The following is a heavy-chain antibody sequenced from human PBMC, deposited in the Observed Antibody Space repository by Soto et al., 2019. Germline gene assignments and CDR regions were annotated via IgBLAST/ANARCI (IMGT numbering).Heavy chain of an antibody. CDR3: TRGHYYGMDF. CDR2: TNTDGTAT. V-gene: IGHV3-74*03. CDR1: GFTFSAYW. Sequence: PGGSLRLSCAASGFTFSAYWMHWVRQAPGKGLVWVSRTNTDGTATAYADSVEGRFAISRDNAKNMLYLQMNGLRAEDTAVYYCTRGHYYGMDFWGQGTTVTVSS. J-gene: IGHJ6*02.